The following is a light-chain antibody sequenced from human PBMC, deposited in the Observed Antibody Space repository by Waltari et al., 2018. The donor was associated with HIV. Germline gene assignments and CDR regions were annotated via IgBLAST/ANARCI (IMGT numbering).Light chain of an antibody. CDR2: DVS. CDR1: SSDVGGYNY. Sequence: QSALTQPASVSGSPGQSLTISCTGTSSDVGGYNYVTWYQQLPGKSPKLMIYDVSNRPSGVSNRFSGSKAGNTASLTISGLQAEDEADYYCSSYTSSSTRVVGGGTKLTVL. CDR3: SSYTSSSTRV. V-gene: IGLV2-14*03. J-gene: IGLJ2*01.